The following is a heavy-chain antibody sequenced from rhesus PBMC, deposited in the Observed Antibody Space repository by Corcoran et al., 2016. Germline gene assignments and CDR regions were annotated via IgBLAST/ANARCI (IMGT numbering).Heavy chain of an antibody. Sequence: QVQLQESGPGLVKPSETLSLPCSVSSYSISSTDSWGWIRPPPRKGLDWLGYVSGNSGSTYYSPSLKSRVTRSKDTSKNQFSLKLTSRTAADTAVYYCVRAQAGPGYFDYWGQGVLVTVAS. V-gene: IGHV4-99*02. CDR2: VSGNSGST. J-gene: IGHJ4*01. CDR3: VRAQAGPGYFDY. CDR1: SYSISSTDS. D-gene: IGHD1-38*01.